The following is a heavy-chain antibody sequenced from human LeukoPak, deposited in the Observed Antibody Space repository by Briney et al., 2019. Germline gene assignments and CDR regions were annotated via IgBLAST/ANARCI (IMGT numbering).Heavy chain of an antibody. J-gene: IGHJ4*02. Sequence: PGGSLRLSCAAPGFTFSSYWMHWVRQAPGKGLVWVSRINSDGSSTSYADSVKGRFTISRDNAKNTLYLQMNSLRAEDTAVYYCARSHSGSYHNYFDYWGQGTLVTVSS. CDR2: INSDGSST. CDR1: GFTFSSYW. D-gene: IGHD1-26*01. V-gene: IGHV3-74*01. CDR3: ARSHSGSYHNYFDY.